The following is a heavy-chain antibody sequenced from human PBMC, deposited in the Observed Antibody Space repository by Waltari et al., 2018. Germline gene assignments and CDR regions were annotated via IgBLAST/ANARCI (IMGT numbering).Heavy chain of an antibody. CDR2: IIPMLGTG. CDR1: GGTFSSYA. Sequence: QVQLVQSGAEVKKPGSSVKVSCKASGGTFSSYAISWVRQAPGQGLEWMGGIIPMLGTGKYAQKFQGRVTSTADESTSTAYRELSSLRSEDTAVYYCAREGRTLTGDYYFDYWGQGTLVTVSS. J-gene: IGHJ4*02. D-gene: IGHD7-27*01. CDR3: AREGRTLTGDYYFDY. V-gene: IGHV1-69*01.